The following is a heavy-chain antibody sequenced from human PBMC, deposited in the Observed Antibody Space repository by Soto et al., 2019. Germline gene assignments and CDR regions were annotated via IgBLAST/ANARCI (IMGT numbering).Heavy chain of an antibody. V-gene: IGHV1-69*08. CDR2: IIPLLDIT. CDR1: GGTFSNDI. Sequence: QVQLVQSGAEVKKPGSSVKVSCKASGGTFSNDIITWVRQAPGQGLEWMGRIIPLLDITNYAQKFQGRVTITADKTTCTAXMELNSLRSEDTAVYYCVRDSPIGSTYSGYDGIDYWGQGTLVTVSS. D-gene: IGHD5-12*01. J-gene: IGHJ4*02. CDR3: VRDSPIGSTYSGYDGIDY.